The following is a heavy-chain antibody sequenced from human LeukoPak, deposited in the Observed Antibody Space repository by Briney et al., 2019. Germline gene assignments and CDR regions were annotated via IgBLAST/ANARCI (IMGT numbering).Heavy chain of an antibody. D-gene: IGHD6-19*01. CDR1: GFTFSTYT. CDR2: ISSSGYYI. J-gene: IGHJ5*02. CDR3: AREDTSSAFPPDH. Sequence: GGSLRLSCAASGFTFSTYTMNWVRQAPGKGLEWVSSISSSGYYIYYADSVKGRFTVSRDNAKNSLFLQMNSLRAEDTAVYYCAREDTSSAFPPDHWGQGTLVTVSS. V-gene: IGHV3-21*01.